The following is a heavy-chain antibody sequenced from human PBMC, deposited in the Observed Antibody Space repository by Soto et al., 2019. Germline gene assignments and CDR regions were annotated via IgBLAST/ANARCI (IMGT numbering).Heavy chain of an antibody. V-gene: IGHV3-23*01. D-gene: IGHD2-2*02. J-gene: IGHJ5*02. Sequence: GALRVSCAASGFTFNNYAMSWVRQAPGKGLEWVSAISYSGDSTYYADSVKGRFTISRDNSKNTLYLQMNSLRAEDTAVYYCATGYCSSTSCYTEHYNWFDPWGQGTLATVSS. CDR3: ATGYCSSTSCYTEHYNWFDP. CDR2: ISYSGDST. CDR1: GFTFNNYA.